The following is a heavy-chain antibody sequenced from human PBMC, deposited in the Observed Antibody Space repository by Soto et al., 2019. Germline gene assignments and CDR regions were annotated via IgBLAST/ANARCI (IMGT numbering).Heavy chain of an antibody. Sequence: QVQLVESGGGVVQPGRSLRLSCAASGFTFSSYAMHWVRQAPGKGLEWVAVISYDGSNKYYADSVKGRFTISRDNSKNPLYLQMNSLRAEDTAVYYCARDQQWLVTYYYYYGMDVWGQGTTVTVSS. V-gene: IGHV3-30-3*01. CDR2: ISYDGSNK. CDR1: GFTFSSYA. CDR3: ARDQQWLVTYYYYYGMDV. D-gene: IGHD6-19*01. J-gene: IGHJ6*02.